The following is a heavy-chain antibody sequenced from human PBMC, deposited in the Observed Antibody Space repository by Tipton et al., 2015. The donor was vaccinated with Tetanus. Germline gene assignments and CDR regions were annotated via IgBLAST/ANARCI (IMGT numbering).Heavy chain of an antibody. CDR2: ITSSSSTI. CDR3: ARAFFAAATS. V-gene: IGHV3-48*02. J-gene: IGHJ5*02. CDR1: GFTFSDYN. D-gene: IGHD6-13*01. Sequence: SLRLSCAASGFTFSDYNMNWVRQAPGKGLEWVSYITSSSSTIYYADSVKGRFTISRDNAKNSLYLQMNSLRDDDTAVYYCARAFFAAATSWGQGTLVTVSS.